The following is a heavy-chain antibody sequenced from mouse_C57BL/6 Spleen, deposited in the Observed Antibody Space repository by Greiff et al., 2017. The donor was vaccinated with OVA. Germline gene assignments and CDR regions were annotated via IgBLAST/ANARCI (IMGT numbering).Heavy chain of an antibody. CDR1: GYTFTSYG. Sequence: QVHVKQSGAELARPGASVTLSCKASGYTFTSYGISWVQQRTGPGLEWIGEIYPISGHTYYNEKFKGKATLTADKSSSTAYMELRSLTSEDAAVYFCARDYGSSPKEDWGQGTTLTVSS. D-gene: IGHD1-1*01. CDR3: ARDYGSSPKED. CDR2: IYPISGHT. V-gene: IGHV1-81*01. J-gene: IGHJ2*01.